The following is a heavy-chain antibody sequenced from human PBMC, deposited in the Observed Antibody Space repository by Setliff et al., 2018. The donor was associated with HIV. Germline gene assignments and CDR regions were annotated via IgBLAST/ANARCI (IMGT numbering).Heavy chain of an antibody. D-gene: IGHD5-12*01. CDR2: IYPGDSVT. Sequence: GESLKISCRASGYTFTNYWIGWVRQMPGKGLEWVGVIYPGDSVTRYSPSFQGQVSISADPSITTAYLQWGSLKASDTATCCCATRLVGYSCLTYWGQGTLVTVSS. CDR3: ATRLVGYSCLTY. J-gene: IGHJ4*02. V-gene: IGHV5-51*01. CDR1: GYTFTNYW.